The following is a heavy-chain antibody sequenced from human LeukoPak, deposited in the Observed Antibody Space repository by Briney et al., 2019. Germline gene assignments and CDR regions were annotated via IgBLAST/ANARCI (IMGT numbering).Heavy chain of an antibody. CDR1: GGSFSGYY. Sequence: PSETLSLTCAVYGGSFSGYYWSWIRQPPGKGLEWIGEINHSGSINHNPSLKSRVTVSVDTSKNQFSLKLSSVTAADTAVYYCARLTELRYFDWLIDYWGQGTLVTVSS. CDR3: ARLTELRYFDWLIDY. V-gene: IGHV4-34*01. J-gene: IGHJ4*02. D-gene: IGHD3-9*01. CDR2: INHSGSI.